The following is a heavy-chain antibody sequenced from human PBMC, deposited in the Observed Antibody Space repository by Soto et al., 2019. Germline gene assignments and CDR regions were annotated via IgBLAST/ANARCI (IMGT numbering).Heavy chain of an antibody. Sequence: LSETLSLTCAVSGGSISSGGYSWSWIRQPPGKGLEWIGYIYHSGSTYYNPSLKSRVTISVDRSKNQFSLKLSSVTAADTAVYYCARVRTTSSFDYWGQGTLVTVSS. J-gene: IGHJ4*02. V-gene: IGHV4-30-2*01. CDR3: ARVRTTSSFDY. D-gene: IGHD4-17*01. CDR2: IYHSGST. CDR1: GGSISSGGYS.